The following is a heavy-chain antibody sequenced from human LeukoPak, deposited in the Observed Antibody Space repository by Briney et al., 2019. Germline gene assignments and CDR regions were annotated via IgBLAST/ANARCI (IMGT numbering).Heavy chain of an antibody. CDR3: AREYYFDY. CDR2: IYYSGST. V-gene: IGHV4-59*01. CDR1: VGSISSYY. Sequence: SETLSLTCSCSVGSISSYYWSWIRQPPGKGLEWIGYIYYSGSTNYNPSLKSRVTISVDTSKNQFSLKLSSVTAADTAVDYCAREYYFDYGGQGTLVTVSS. J-gene: IGHJ4*02.